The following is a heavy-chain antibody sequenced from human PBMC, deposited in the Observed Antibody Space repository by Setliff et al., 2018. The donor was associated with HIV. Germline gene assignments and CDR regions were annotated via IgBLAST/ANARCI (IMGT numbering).Heavy chain of an antibody. D-gene: IGHD2-21*02. CDR1: GYSFSNYA. J-gene: IGHJ2*01. CDR2: IIPIFGTK. V-gene: IGHV1-69*05. CDR3: ARDHCGGDCYSLWYFDL. Sequence: SVKVSCKASGYSFSNYAMNWVRQAPGQGLEWMGGIIPIFGTKNYAQKFQGRVTITTDESTSTAYMELSSLRSEDTAVYYCARDHCGGDCYSLWYFDLWGRGTLVTVSS.